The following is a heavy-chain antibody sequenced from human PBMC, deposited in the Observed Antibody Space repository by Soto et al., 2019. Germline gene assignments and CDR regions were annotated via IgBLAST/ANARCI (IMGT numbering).Heavy chain of an antibody. V-gene: IGHV1-69*13. CDR2: IIPIFGTA. CDR3: ARDFGATVGSTP. CDR1: GDTFSSYA. D-gene: IGHD1-26*01. J-gene: IGHJ5*02. Sequence: ASVKVSCKASGDTFSSYAISWVRQAPGQGLEWMGGIIPIFGTANYAQKFQGRVTITADESTSTAYMELSSLRSEDTAVYYCARDFGATVGSTPWGQGTLVTVSS.